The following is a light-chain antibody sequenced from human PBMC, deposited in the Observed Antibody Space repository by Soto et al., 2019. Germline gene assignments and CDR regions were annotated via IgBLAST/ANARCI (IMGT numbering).Light chain of an antibody. J-gene: IGKJ4*01. CDR3: QKYNSAPRT. CDR1: QGISKY. CDR2: AAS. V-gene: IGKV1-27*01. Sequence: DVQMTQAPSSLSASVGDRVTITCRASQGISKYLAWYQQKPGKVPKLLIYAASILQSGVPSRFSGSGSGTDFTLTISSLQPEDVATYYCQKYNSAPRTFGGGTKVEIK.